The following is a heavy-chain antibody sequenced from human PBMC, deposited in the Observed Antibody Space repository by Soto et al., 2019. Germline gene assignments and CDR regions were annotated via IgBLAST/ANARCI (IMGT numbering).Heavy chain of an antibody. CDR2: IIPIFGTA. D-gene: IGHD3-16*01. V-gene: IGHV1-69*01. CDR3: ARALGAKSYLYAMYV. Sequence: QVQLVQSGAEVKQPGSSVKVSCKASGGTLSSFAISWVRQAPGRGLEWMGGIIPIFGTANYAQKFQGRVTITADEATSTAYMELSSLGSEDTALYYCARALGAKSYLYAMYVWGQGTMVTVSS. J-gene: IGHJ6*02. CDR1: GGTLSSFA.